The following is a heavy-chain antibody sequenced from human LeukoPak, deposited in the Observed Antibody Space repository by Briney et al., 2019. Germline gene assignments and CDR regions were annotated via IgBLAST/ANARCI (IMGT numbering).Heavy chain of an antibody. CDR2: ISGSGGST. V-gene: IGHV3-23*01. CDR1: GFTFSSCA. D-gene: IGHD3-22*01. J-gene: IGHJ4*02. Sequence: PGGSLRLSCAASGFTFSSCAMSWVRQAPGKGLEWVSAISGSGGSTYYADSVKGRFTISRDNSKNTLYLQMNSLRAEDTAVYYCAKEYYYDSSGPVDYWGQGTLVTVSS. CDR3: AKEYYYDSSGPVDY.